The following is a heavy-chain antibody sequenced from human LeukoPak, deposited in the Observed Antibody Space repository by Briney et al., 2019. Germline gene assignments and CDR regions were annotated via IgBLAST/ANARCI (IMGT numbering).Heavy chain of an antibody. CDR2: ISYDGSHT. CDR3: ARDTSPSYYFMDV. CDR1: GFTFSSYS. V-gene: IGHV3-30*04. D-gene: IGHD1-26*01. J-gene: IGHJ6*03. Sequence: EGALRLSCSASGFTFSSYSMHWVRQAPGEGLEWVTVISYDGSHTYYADSVKGRFTISRDSSKNTLYLQLNSLRDEDTAVYFCARDTSPSYYFMDVWGRGTTVIVSS.